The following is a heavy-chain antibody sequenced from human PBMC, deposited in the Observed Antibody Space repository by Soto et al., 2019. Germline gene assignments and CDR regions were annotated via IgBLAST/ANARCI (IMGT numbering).Heavy chain of an antibody. D-gene: IGHD2-2*01. CDR1: GFTFGRYA. Sequence: VGYLSLSCEDCGFTFGRYAMNWALQAPFKVLYWGAVISYDGSDKYYADFLKSRFTISRDNSKNMLDLQMNRLRAEDTAAYYCARDWRYCTSTSCYISTPPSNRVYYYHDMDVWAQRTTDTVTS. V-gene: IGHV3-30-3*01. CDR2: ISYDGSDK. J-gene: IGHJ6*02. CDR3: ARDWRYCTSTSCYISTPPSNRVYYYHDMDV.